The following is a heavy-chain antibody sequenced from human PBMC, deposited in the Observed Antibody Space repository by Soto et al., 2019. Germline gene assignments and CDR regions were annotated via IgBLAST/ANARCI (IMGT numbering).Heavy chain of an antibody. V-gene: IGHV1-18*01. Sequence: QVQLVXSGXXXXXXGASVKVSCKASGYIFVNYGIAWVRQAPGQGLEWMGWISPYTGNTHSATKVQGRLTMTTDTSTSTAYMDLGSLTSDDTAVYYCVMVDNYVTPTPQDVWGQGTTVTVSS. CDR1: GYIFVNYG. D-gene: IGHD3-16*01. CDR2: ISPYTGNT. CDR3: VMVDNYVTPTPQDV. J-gene: IGHJ6*02.